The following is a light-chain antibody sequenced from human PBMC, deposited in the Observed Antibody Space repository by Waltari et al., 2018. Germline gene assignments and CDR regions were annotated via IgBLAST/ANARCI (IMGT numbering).Light chain of an antibody. V-gene: IGLV6-57*02. CDR2: EDY. CDR1: GGSVATNY. Sequence: KFMLTQPHSVSESPGKTVTISCTGSGGSVATNYVQWYQQRPGSAPILLIFEDYQRPSGIPGRFSGSIDTSSNSASLTISGLKTEDEADYFCQSYDRTDWVFGGGTKLTVL. J-gene: IGLJ3*02. CDR3: QSYDRTDWV.